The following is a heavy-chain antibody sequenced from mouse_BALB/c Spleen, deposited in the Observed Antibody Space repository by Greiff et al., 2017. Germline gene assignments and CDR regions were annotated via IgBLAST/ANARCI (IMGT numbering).Heavy chain of an antibody. CDR2: IDPENGDT. CDR3: EFYYGYDGAWFDD. J-gene: IGHJ3*01. CDR1: GFNIKDYY. V-gene: IGHV14-4*02. Sequence: VQLQQSGAELVRSGASVKLSCTASGFNIKDYYMHWVKQRPEQGLEWIGWIDPENGDTEYAPKFQGKATMTADTSSNTAYLQLSSLTSEDTAVYCGEFYYGYDGAWFDDWGEGTLVTVSA. D-gene: IGHD2-2*01.